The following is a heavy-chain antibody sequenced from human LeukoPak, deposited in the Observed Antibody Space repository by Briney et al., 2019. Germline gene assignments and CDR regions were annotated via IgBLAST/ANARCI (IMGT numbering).Heavy chain of an antibody. V-gene: IGHV4-59*01. CDR3: ARGYCSSTICFQYFHH. CDR2: IYYSGST. J-gene: IGHJ1*01. Sequence: SETLSLTCTVSGGSISSYCWSWIRQPPGKGLEWIGYIYYSGSTNYNPSLKSRVAISVDTSKNQFSLKLNSVTAADTAVYYCARGYCSSTICFQYFHHWGQGTLVTVSS. D-gene: IGHD2-2*01. CDR1: GGSISSYC.